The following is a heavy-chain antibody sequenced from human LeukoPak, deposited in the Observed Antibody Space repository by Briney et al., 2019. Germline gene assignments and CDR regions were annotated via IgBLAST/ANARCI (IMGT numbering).Heavy chain of an antibody. CDR2: IYYSGST. D-gene: IGHD3-22*01. J-gene: IGHJ1*01. CDR1: GGSISSSSYY. CDR3: ARGYYYDSSGYIA. Sequence: QPSETLSLTCTVSGGSISSSSYYWGWIRQPPGKGLEWIGSIYYSGSTYYNPSLKSRVTISVDTSKNQFSLKLSSVTAADTAVYYCARGYYYDSSGYIAWGQGTLVTVSS. V-gene: IGHV4-39*07.